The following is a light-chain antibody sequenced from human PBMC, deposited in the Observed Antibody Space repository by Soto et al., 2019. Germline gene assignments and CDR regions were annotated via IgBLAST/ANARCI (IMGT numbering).Light chain of an antibody. V-gene: IGKV3-15*01. CDR1: QSVGSL. J-gene: IGKJ5*01. CDR3: QKYNKWPIT. Sequence: ELVLTQSPATLSLSPGESATLSCRASQSVGSLLAWYQQKTGQAPRLLIYRASSRATGISGSLSGSGSGTELNLTITRLQSEDSAVYYCQKYNKWPITFGQGTRLEIK. CDR2: RAS.